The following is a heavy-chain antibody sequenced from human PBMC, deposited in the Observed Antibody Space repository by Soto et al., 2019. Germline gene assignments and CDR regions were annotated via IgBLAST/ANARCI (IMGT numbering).Heavy chain of an antibody. Sequence: EVQLVESGGGLVQPGGSLRLSCAASGLPFGDNWMHWVRQAPGKGLVWVSRISNDGSDTTYADSVRGRFTVSRDNAKNPLYLQMNSLKAEDTAVYYCARSSCSSATHWGHGTLVTVSS. CDR1: GLPFGDNW. D-gene: IGHD3-10*01. V-gene: IGHV3-74*01. J-gene: IGHJ4*01. CDR2: ISNDGSDT. CDR3: ARSSCSSATH.